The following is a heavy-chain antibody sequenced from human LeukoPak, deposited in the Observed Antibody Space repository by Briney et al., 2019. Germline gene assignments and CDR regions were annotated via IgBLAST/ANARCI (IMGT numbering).Heavy chain of an antibody. CDR2: ISYDGSNK. D-gene: IGHD1-14*01. V-gene: IGHV3-30-3*01. Sequence: GGSLGLSCAASGFTFSSYAMHWVRQAPGKGLEWVALISYDGSNKYYADSVKGRFTISRDNSKNTLYLQMNSLRAEDTAVYYCARDGTLTDAFDNWGQGTMVTVSS. CDR3: ARDGTLTDAFDN. J-gene: IGHJ3*02. CDR1: GFTFSSYA.